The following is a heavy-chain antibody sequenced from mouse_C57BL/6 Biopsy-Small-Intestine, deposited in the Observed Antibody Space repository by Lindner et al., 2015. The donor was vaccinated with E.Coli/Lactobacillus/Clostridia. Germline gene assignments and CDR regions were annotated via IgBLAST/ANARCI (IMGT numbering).Heavy chain of an antibody. D-gene: IGHD1-1*01. V-gene: IGHV1-54*01. Sequence: VQLQESGAELVRPGTSVKVSCKASGYAFTNYLIEWVKQRPGQGLEWIGVINPGSGGTNYNEKFKGKATLTADKSSRTAYMQLSSLTSEDSAVYFCAKVTTVVAHFDYWGQGTTLTVSS. CDR2: INPGSGGT. CDR3: AKVTTVVAHFDY. CDR1: GYAFTNYL. J-gene: IGHJ2*01.